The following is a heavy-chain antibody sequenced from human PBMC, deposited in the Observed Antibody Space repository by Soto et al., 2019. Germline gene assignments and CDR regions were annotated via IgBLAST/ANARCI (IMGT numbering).Heavy chain of an antibody. CDR2: IRSSSSTI. CDR3: ARVHYDFLSGPSDYYYYMDV. CDR1: GFTFSRYS. J-gene: IGHJ6*03. D-gene: IGHD3-3*01. V-gene: IGHV3-48*01. Sequence: EVQLVESGGGLVQPGGSLRLSCAASGFTFSRYSMNWFRQAPGKGLEWVSYIRSSSSTIYYADSVKGRFTISRDNAKNSLYLQMNSLRAEDTAVYYCARVHYDFLSGPSDYYYYMDVWGKGTTVTVSS.